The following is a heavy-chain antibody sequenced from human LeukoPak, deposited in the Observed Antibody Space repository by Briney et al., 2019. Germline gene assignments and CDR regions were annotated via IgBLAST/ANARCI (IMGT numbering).Heavy chain of an antibody. V-gene: IGHV1-2*02. CDR3: ARLSLFDYLYYFDF. CDR1: GYTFADYY. J-gene: IGHJ4*02. D-gene: IGHD3-9*01. CDR2: INPSSGGT. Sequence: GASVKVSCKASGYTFADYYLHWVRQAPGQGLEWMGWINPSSGGTDYAQNFQGRVTMTRDTSITTAYMEVSRLRSDDTAVYYCARLSLFDYLYYFDFWGQGTLVTVSS.